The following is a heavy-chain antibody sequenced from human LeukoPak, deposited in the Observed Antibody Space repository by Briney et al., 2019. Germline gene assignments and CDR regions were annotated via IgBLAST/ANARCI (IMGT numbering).Heavy chain of an antibody. V-gene: IGHV1-2*06. CDR1: GYTFTGYY. D-gene: IGHD2-21*02. Sequence: ASVKISCKASGYTFTGYYMHWVRQAPGQGLEWMGRINPNSGGTNYAQKFQGRVTMTRDTSISTAYMELSRLRSDDTAVYYCAAVEAAISNYYYYGMDVWGQGTTVTVSS. CDR2: INPNSGGT. CDR3: AAVEAAISNYYYYGMDV. J-gene: IGHJ6*02.